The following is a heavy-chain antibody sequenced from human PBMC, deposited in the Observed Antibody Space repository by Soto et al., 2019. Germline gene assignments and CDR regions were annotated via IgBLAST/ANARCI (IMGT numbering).Heavy chain of an antibody. CDR3: ARVGRDSYYYYYGMDV. CDR1: GYTFTSYA. D-gene: IGHD2-15*01. Sequence: ASVKVSCKASGYTFTSYAMHWVRQAPGQRLEWMGWITAGNGNTKYSQKFQDRVTITRDTSASTAYMELSSLRSEDTAVYYCARVGRDSYYYYYGMDVWREGTTVTVSS. CDR2: ITAGNGNT. J-gene: IGHJ6*04. V-gene: IGHV1-3*01.